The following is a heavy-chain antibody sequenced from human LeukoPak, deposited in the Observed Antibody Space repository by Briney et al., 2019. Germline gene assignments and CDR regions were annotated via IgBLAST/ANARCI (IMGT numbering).Heavy chain of an antibody. CDR1: GFTFSKYL. CDR2: ISATGGTT. D-gene: IGHD3-22*01. CDR3: AKPTVVVITYDAFDI. V-gene: IGHV3-23*01. Sequence: GGSLRLSCAASGFTFSKYLMHWVRQAPGKGLVWVSAISATGGTTYYADSVKGRFTISRDNSKNTLYLQMNSLRAEDTAVYYCAKPTVVVITYDAFDIWGQGTMVTVSS. J-gene: IGHJ3*02.